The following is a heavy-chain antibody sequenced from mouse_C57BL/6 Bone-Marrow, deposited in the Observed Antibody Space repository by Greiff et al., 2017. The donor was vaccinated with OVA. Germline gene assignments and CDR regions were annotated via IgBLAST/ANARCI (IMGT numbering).Heavy chain of an antibody. J-gene: IGHJ2*01. Sequence: VQLQQPGAELVKPGASVKLSCKASGYTFTSYWMHWGKQRPGQGLEWIGMIHPNSGSTNYNEKFKSKATLTVDKSSSTAYMQLSSLTSEDSAVYYCASYYYGSSYRYYFDYWGQGTTLTVSS. CDR2: IHPNSGST. V-gene: IGHV1-64*01. D-gene: IGHD1-1*01. CDR3: ASYYYGSSYRYYFDY. CDR1: GYTFTSYW.